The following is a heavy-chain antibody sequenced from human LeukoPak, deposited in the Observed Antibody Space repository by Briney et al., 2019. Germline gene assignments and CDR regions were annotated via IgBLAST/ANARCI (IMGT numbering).Heavy chain of an antibody. V-gene: IGHV4-59*08. CDR2: IYYSGST. CDR1: GGSISSYY. Sequence: SETLSLTCTVSGGSISSYYWSWIRQPPGKGLEWIGHIYYSGSTNYNPSLKSRVTISVDTSKNQFSLKLSSVTAADTAVYYCARQLGYSYGYWFDPWGQGTLVTVSS. CDR3: ARQLGYSYGYWFDP. J-gene: IGHJ5*02. D-gene: IGHD5-18*01.